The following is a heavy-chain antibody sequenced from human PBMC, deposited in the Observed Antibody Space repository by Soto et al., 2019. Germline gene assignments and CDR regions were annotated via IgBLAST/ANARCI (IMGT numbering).Heavy chain of an antibody. CDR1: GGSFSGYY. CDR2: INHSGST. Sequence: SETLSLTCAVYGGSFSGYYWSWIRQPPGKGLEWIGEINHSGSTNYNPSLKSRVTISVDTSKNQFSLKLSSVTAADTAVYYCAGGRPPSSSIAARRSTRFDYWGQGTLVTVSS. J-gene: IGHJ4*02. D-gene: IGHD6-6*01. CDR3: AGGRPPSSSIAARRSTRFDY. V-gene: IGHV4-34*01.